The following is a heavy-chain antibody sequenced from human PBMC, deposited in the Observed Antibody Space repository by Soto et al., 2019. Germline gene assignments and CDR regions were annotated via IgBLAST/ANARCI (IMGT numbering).Heavy chain of an antibody. CDR3: ASEGHQWRACPY. V-gene: IGHV3-7*05. J-gene: IGHJ4*02. D-gene: IGHD6-19*01. CDR1: GFTFSSYY. CDR2: IKQDGSEK. Sequence: EVQLVESGGGLVQPGGSLRLSCAASGFTFSSYYMTWVRQAPGKGLEWVANIKQDGSEKYYVDSVKGRFTISRDNAKNSLYLQMSSLRADDTAVYYCASEGHQWRACPYWGQGTPVTVSS.